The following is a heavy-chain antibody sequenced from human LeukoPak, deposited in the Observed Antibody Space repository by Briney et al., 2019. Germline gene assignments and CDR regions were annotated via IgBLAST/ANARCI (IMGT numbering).Heavy chain of an antibody. CDR2: ISSSSSYT. CDR3: ARVIQTFYYDSSGYYSSASNDF. D-gene: IGHD3-22*01. V-gene: IGHV3-21*01. CDR1: GFTFSSYS. Sequence: GSLRLSCAASGFTFSSYSMNWVRQAPGKGLEWVSSISSSSSYTYYADSVKGRFTISRDNAKNSLYLHMNSLRAEDTAVYYCARVIQTFYYDSSGYYSSASNDFWGQGTLVTVSS. J-gene: IGHJ4*02.